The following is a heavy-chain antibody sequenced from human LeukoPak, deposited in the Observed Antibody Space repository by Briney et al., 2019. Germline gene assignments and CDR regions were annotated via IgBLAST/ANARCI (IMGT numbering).Heavy chain of an antibody. CDR1: GGTFSSYA. V-gene: IGHV1-69*06. J-gene: IGHJ4*02. Sequence: SVKVSCKASGGTFSSYAISWVRQAPGQGLEWMGGIIPIFGTANYAQKFQGRVTMTEDTSTDTAYMELSSLRSEDTAVYYCATDLGSIAVASRAFDYWGQGTLVTVSS. D-gene: IGHD6-19*01. CDR3: ATDLGSIAVASRAFDY. CDR2: IIPIFGTA.